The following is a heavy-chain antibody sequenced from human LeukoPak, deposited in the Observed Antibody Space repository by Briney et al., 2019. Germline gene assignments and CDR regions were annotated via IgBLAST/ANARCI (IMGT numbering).Heavy chain of an antibody. CDR2: ISSSSSYT. CDR3: ARGGGYYYGSSDYYREEYFQH. V-gene: IGHV3-21*05. CDR1: GFTFGSYG. Sequence: GGSLRLSCAASGFTFGSYGMHWVRQAPGKGLEWVSYISSSSSYTNYADSVKGRFTISRDNAKNSLYLHMNSLRAEDTAAYYCARGGGYYYGSSDYYREEYFQHWGQGTLVTVSS. J-gene: IGHJ1*01. D-gene: IGHD3-22*01.